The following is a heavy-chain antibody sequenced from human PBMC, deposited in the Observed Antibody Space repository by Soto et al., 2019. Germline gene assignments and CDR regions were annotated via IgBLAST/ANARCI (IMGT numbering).Heavy chain of an antibody. D-gene: IGHD6-13*01. V-gene: IGHV4-59*01. CDR3: ARLVATRGTCDWFDP. J-gene: IGHJ5*02. CDR2: ISDGGTT. Sequence: PSETLSLSCTVAGGFISNFHWSWIRQPPGKGLEWVGYISDGGTTNYNPSLNSRVTISADMSKNQLSLKLNSVTAEDTAIYYCARLVATRGTCDWFDPWGQGTLVTVSS. CDR1: GGFISNFH.